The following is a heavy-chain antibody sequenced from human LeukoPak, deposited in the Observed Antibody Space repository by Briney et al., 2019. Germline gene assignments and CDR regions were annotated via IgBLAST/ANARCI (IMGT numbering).Heavy chain of an antibody. J-gene: IGHJ6*03. Sequence: GGSLKLSCSASGFTFSDVVINWVRQAPGKGLEWVGRIRSEPNSYATAYAASVKGRFTISREDSKNTTYLQMNSLKTEDTAVYYCTRSGNYYYYMDVWGKGTTVAVSS. D-gene: IGHD1-26*01. V-gene: IGHV3-73*01. CDR2: IRSEPNSYAT. CDR3: TRSGNYYYYMDV. CDR1: GFTFSDVV.